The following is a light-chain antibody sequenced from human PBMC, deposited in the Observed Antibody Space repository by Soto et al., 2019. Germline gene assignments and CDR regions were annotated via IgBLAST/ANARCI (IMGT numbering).Light chain of an antibody. J-gene: IGKJ1*01. V-gene: IGKV1-5*03. CDR3: QQYNSYSS. Sequence: DIQMTQSPSTLYASVGDRVTITCRASQRISTWLAWYQQKPGKAPKLLIYKASTLESGVPSRFSGSGSGTEFTITISSLQPDDFATYYCQQYNSYSSFGQVTKVEIK. CDR1: QRISTW. CDR2: KAS.